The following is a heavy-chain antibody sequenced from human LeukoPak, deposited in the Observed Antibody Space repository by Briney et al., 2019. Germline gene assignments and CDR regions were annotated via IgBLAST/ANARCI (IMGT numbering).Heavy chain of an antibody. J-gene: IGHJ4*02. D-gene: IGHD6-19*01. CDR1: GFTFSTYF. CDR2: IASDGSHT. V-gene: IGHV3-30-3*01. Sequence: PGGSLRLSCAASGFTFSTYFMHWVRQAPGKGLEWVADIASDGSHTFYVESVKGRFTISRDNSKNTLYLQMNRLRAEDTAVYYCARPHPRIAVAGTDYWGQGTLVTVSS. CDR3: ARPHPRIAVAGTDY.